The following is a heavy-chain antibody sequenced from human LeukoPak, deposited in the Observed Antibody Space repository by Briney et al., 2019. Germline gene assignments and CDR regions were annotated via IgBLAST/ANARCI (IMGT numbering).Heavy chain of an antibody. Sequence: GGSLRLSCAASGFTFSSHAMNWVRQAPGKGLEWVAVISYDGSNKYYVDSVKGRFTISRDNAKNSLYLQMNGLRAEDTAVYYCARGPGIREWGQGTLVAVSS. CDR3: ARGPGIRE. D-gene: IGHD5-18*01. J-gene: IGHJ4*02. CDR1: GFTFSSHA. V-gene: IGHV3-30*04. CDR2: ISYDGSNK.